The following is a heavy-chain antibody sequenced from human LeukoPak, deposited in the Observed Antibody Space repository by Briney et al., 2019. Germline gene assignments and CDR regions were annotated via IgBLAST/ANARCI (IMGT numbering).Heavy chain of an antibody. CDR2: VLHRGST. D-gene: IGHD3-16*01. Sequence: PSETLSLTCNVSGYSTSSGYYWGWIRQSLGMGLEWIASVLHRGSTYYNPSLKSRVTVSLDTSKNQCTLKLKSVTDADTAVYYCARGSLSYYYYIDVWGKGTTVTVSS. CDR1: GYSTSSGYY. J-gene: IGHJ6*03. V-gene: IGHV4-38-2*02. CDR3: ARGSLSYYYYIDV.